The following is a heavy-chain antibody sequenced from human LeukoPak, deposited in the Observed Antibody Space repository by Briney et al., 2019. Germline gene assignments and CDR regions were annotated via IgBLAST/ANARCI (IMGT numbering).Heavy chain of an antibody. CDR1: GFTVSSNY. J-gene: IGHJ3*02. V-gene: IGHV3-53*04. D-gene: IGHD3-22*01. Sequence: GGSLRLSCAASGFTVSSNYMSWVRQAPGKGLEWVSVIYSGGSTYYADSVKGRFTISRHNSKNTLYLQMNSLRAEDTAVYYCARDSDSSGYHLVGAFDIWGQGTMVTVSS. CDR3: ARDSDSSGYHLVGAFDI. CDR2: IYSGGST.